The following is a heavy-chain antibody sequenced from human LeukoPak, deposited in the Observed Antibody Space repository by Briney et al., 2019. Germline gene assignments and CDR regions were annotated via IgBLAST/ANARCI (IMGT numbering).Heavy chain of an antibody. V-gene: IGHV3-23*01. J-gene: IGHJ4*02. CDR2: ISGSGGST. CDR3: AKDLRVYYDSSGYYYPEPFDY. D-gene: IGHD3-22*01. CDR1: GFTFGSYA. Sequence: PGGSLRLSCAASGFTFGSYAMSWVRQAPGKGLEWVSAISGSGGSTYYADSVKGRFTISRDNSKNTLYLQMNSLRAEDTAVYYCAKDLRVYYDSSGYYYPEPFDYWGQGTLVTVSS.